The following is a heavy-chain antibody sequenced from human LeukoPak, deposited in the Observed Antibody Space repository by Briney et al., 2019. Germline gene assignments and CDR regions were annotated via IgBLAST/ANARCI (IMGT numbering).Heavy chain of an antibody. D-gene: IGHD3-22*01. V-gene: IGHV1-18*01. CDR1: GYTFTSYG. CDR3: ARDARRRYCSGGSCKTYYYDSSGYPDY. J-gene: IGHJ4*02. Sequence: ASVKVSCKASGYTFTSYGISWVRQAPGQGLEWMGWISAYNGNTNYAQKLQGRVTMTTDTSTSTAYMELRSLRSDDTAVYYCARDARRRYCSGGSCKTYYYDSSGYPDYWGQGTLVTVSS. CDR2: ISAYNGNT.